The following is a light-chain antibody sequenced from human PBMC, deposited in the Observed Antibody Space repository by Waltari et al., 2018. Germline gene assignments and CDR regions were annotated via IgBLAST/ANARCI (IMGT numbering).Light chain of an antibody. V-gene: IGKV1-8*01. CDR2: GAS. CDR1: QDIGTY. Sequence: AIRITQSPSSLSASTGDRVTITCRSNQDIGTYLAWYQQTPGKSPRPLLHGASTLQTGVPSMFSGSGSVTDFNITIACLQSEDFVTYFCQQYYAYPLTFGGGTKVEMK. J-gene: IGKJ4*01. CDR3: QQYYAYPLT.